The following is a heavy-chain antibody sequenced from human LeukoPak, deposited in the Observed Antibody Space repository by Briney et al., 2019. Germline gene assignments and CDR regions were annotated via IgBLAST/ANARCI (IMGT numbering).Heavy chain of an antibody. J-gene: IGHJ6*03. CDR2: IYYSGST. Sequence: PSETLSLTCTVSGGSISSYYWSWIRQPPGKGLEWIGYIYYSGSTYYNPSLKSRVTISVDTSKNQFSLKLTSVTAADTAVYYCAKVKHRLAPMDVWGKGTTVTISS. V-gene: IGHV4-59*04. CDR1: GGSISSYY. D-gene: IGHD3-16*01. CDR3: AKVKHRLAPMDV.